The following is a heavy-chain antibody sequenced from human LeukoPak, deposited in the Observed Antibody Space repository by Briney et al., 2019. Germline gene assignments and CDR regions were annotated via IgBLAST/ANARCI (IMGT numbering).Heavy chain of an antibody. D-gene: IGHD1-14*01. CDR2: ISGSGGST. J-gene: IGHJ4*02. CDR3: AKDHKTESTYFDY. Sequence: GGSLRLSCTVSGFSFRNYGMHWVRQAPGKGLEWVSAISGSGGSTYYADSVKGRFTISRDNSKNTLYLQMNSLRAEDTAVYYCAKDHKTESTYFDYWGQGTLVTVSS. V-gene: IGHV3-23*01. CDR1: GFSFRNYG.